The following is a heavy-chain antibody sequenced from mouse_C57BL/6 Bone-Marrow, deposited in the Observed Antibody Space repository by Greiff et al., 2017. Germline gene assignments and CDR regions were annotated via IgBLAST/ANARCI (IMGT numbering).Heavy chain of an antibody. CDR1: GFNIKDDY. J-gene: IGHJ2*01. CDR3: TCNYVDY. CDR2: IDPENGDT. Sequence: VQLQQSGAELVRPGASVKLSCTASGFNIKDDYMHWVKQRPEQGLEWIGWIDPENGDTEYASKFQGKATITADTSSNTSYLQLSILTSEDTAFYYCTCNYVDYWGQGTTLTVSS. V-gene: IGHV14-4*01.